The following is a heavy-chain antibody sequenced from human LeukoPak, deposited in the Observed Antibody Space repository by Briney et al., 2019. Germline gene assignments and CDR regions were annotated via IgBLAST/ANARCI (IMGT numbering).Heavy chain of an antibody. CDR1: GGSISSGDYY. CDR2: IYYSGSA. D-gene: IGHD3-16*01. J-gene: IGHJ4*02. Sequence: SQTLSPTCTVSGGSISSGDYYWSWIRQPPGKGLEWIGYIYYSGSAYYNPSLKSRVTISVDTSKNQFSLKLSSVTAADTAVYYCARRGEPGTFDYWGQGTLVTVSS. V-gene: IGHV4-30-4*01. CDR3: ARRGEPGTFDY.